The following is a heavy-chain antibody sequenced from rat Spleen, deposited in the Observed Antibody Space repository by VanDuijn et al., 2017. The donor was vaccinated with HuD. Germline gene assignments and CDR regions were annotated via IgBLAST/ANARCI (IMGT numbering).Heavy chain of an antibody. Sequence: QVQLKESGPGLVQPSQTLSLTCTVSGFSLTRYHVHWVRQPLGKGLMWMGTIWAGGSTNYNSAVQSRLSINRDTSKSQVFLTMDSLQPEDTGTYYCARLRTSPFYFDYWGQGVMVTVSS. J-gene: IGHJ2*01. CDR1: GFSLTRYH. CDR2: IWAGGST. V-gene: IGHV2-72*01. D-gene: IGHD3-8*01. CDR3: ARLRTSPFYFDY.